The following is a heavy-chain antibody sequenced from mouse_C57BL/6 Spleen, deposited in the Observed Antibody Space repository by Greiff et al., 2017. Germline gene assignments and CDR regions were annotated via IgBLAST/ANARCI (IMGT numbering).Heavy chain of an antibody. J-gene: IGHJ1*03. V-gene: IGHV1-39*01. CDR3: ARNYYGSSLYWYFDV. CDR2: INPNYGTT. Sequence: SGPELVKPGASVKISCKASGYSFTDYNMNWVKQSNGKSLEWLGVINPNYGTTSYTQKFKGKATLTVDQSSSTAYMQLNSLTSEDSAVYYCARNYYGSSLYWYFDVWGTGTTVTVSS. CDR1: GYSFTDYN. D-gene: IGHD1-1*01.